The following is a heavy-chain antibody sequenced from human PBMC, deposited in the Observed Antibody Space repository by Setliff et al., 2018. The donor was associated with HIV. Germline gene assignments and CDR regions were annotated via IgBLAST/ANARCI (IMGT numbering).Heavy chain of an antibody. Sequence: SETLSLTCIVSNGSLTSGLFYWSWVRQPAGKGMEWIGHIYDFITGGTNYSPSLKSRATISLDTSKNQFSLELTSVTAADTAVYFCARAPVTTRVDLWGQGMLVTVSS. D-gene: IGHD4-17*01. CDR1: NGSLTSGLFY. J-gene: IGHJ5*02. V-gene: IGHV4-61*09. CDR2: IYDFITGGT. CDR3: ARAPVTTRVDL.